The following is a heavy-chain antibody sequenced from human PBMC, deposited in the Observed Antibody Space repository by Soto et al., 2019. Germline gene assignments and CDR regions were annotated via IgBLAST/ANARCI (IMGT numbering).Heavy chain of an antibody. CDR1: GFSLSTSGVG. D-gene: IGHD3-22*01. J-gene: IGHJ3*02. V-gene: IGHV2-5*02. CDR3: AHRGITMIPDAFDI. Sequence: QITLKESGPTLVKPTQTLTLTCTFSGFSLSTSGVGVGWIRQPPGKALEWLALIYWDDDKRYSPSLKSRLTITKDTSKNQVFLTMTNMYPVDTATYSCAHRGITMIPDAFDIWGQGTMVTVSS. CDR2: IYWDDDK.